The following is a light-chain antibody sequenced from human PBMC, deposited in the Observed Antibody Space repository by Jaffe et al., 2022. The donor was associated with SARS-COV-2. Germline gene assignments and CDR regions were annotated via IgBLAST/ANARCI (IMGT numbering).Light chain of an antibody. CDR1: TSDVGAYSY. J-gene: IGLJ1*01. Sequence: QSALTQPASVSGSPGQSITISCTGTTSDVGAYSYVSWYQLRPDKAPKLLIYDVGDRPSGVASRFSGSKSGNVASLTIAGLQADDEAEYFCASYTTTGFLFGTGTQVTLL. CDR2: DVG. CDR3: ASYTTTGFL. V-gene: IGLV2-14*03.